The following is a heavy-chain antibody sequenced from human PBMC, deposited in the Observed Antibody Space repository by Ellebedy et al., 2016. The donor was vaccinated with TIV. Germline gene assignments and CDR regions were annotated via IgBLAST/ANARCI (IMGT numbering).Heavy chain of an antibody. CDR2: INIDGSST. CDR1: RFTFSNYW. CDR3: AREKSGHKWNDGFDS. J-gene: IGHJ4*02. D-gene: IGHD1-1*01. V-gene: IGHV3-74*01. Sequence: PGGSLRLSCAASRFTFSNYWMHWVRQAPGKGPVWVSRINIDGSSTSYADSMEGRFTISRDNAKNSLYLQMNSLRADDTAVYYCAREKSGHKWNDGFDSWGQGTLVTVSS.